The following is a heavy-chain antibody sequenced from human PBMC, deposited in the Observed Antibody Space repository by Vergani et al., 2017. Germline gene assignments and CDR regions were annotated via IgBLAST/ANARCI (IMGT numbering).Heavy chain of an antibody. CDR2: IYSGGST. CDR3: ARDPAVAVALDAFDI. D-gene: IGHD2-15*01. Sequence: EVQLVESGGGLVQPGGSLRLSCAASGFTVSSNYMSWVRQAPGKGLEWVSVIYSGGSTYYADSVKCRLPISRDNSKNTLYLQMNSLRTEDTAVYYCARDPAVAVALDAFDIWGQGTMVTVSS. CDR1: GFTVSSNY. V-gene: IGHV3-66*02. J-gene: IGHJ3*02.